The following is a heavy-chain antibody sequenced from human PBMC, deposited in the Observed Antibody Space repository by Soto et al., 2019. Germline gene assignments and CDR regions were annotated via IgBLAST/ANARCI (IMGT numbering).Heavy chain of an antibody. CDR3: ARAFGYSSSWYYYYYGMDV. J-gene: IGHJ6*02. CDR2: INHSGST. V-gene: IGHV4-34*01. CDR1: RGSGGSFSGYY. Sequence: SDTLSLTCAVYRGSGGSFSGYYRSWISRPPGKGLEWIGEINHSGSTNYNPSLKSRVTISVDTSKNQFSLKLSSVTAADTAVYYCARAFGYSSSWYYYYYGMDVWGQGTTVT. D-gene: IGHD6-13*01.